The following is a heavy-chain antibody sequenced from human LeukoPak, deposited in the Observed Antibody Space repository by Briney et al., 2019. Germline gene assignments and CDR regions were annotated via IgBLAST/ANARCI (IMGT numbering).Heavy chain of an antibody. V-gene: IGHV4-59*01. Sequence: LETLSLTCTVSGGSISSYYWSWIRQPPGKGLEWIGYIYYSGSTNYNPSLKSRVTISVDTSKNQFSLKLSSVTAADTAVYYCARESGYYDSSGYSEFGYWGQGTLVTVSS. D-gene: IGHD3-22*01. CDR2: IYYSGST. CDR3: ARESGYYDSSGYSEFGY. CDR1: GGSISSYY. J-gene: IGHJ4*02.